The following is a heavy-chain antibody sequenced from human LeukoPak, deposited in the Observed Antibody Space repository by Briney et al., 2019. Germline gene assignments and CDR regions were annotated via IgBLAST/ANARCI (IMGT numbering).Heavy chain of an antibody. V-gene: IGHV4-59*08. CDR1: RGSISSYY. CDR3: ARRTGIAVAGRFDP. CDR2: IYYSGST. Sequence: PSETLSLTCTVSRGSISSYYWSWIRQPPGKGLEWIGYIYYSGSTNYNPSLKSRVTISVDTSKNQFSLKLSSVTAADTAVYYCARRTGIAVAGRFDPWGQGTLVTVSS. D-gene: IGHD6-19*01. J-gene: IGHJ5*02.